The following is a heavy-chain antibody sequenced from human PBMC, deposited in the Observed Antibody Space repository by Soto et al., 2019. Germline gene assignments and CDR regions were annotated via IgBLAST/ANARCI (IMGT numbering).Heavy chain of an antibody. CDR3: ARSLTEGYCTITGCYTRPLYGMDV. CDR2: INPNSGGT. D-gene: IGHD2-2*02. Sequence: GASVKVSCKASGYTFSGYYIHWLRQAPGQGLEWMGWINPNSGGTNYAQKFQGRVTVTRDTPTSTAYMELSRLTSDDTAVCYCARSLTEGYCTITGCYTRPLYGMDVWGQGTTVTVSS. V-gene: IGHV1-2*02. J-gene: IGHJ6*02. CDR1: GYTFSGYY.